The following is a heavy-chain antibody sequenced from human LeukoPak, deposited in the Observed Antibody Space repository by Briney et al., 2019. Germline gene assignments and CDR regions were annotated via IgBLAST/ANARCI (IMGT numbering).Heavy chain of an antibody. CDR3: ARALPGYSYGSYYFDY. D-gene: IGHD5-18*01. J-gene: IGHJ4*02. CDR1: GGSISSYY. V-gene: IGHV4-4*07. Sequence: SETLSLTCTVSGGSISSYYWSWIRQPAGKGLEWIGRIYTSGSTNYNPSLRSRVTMSVDTSKNQFSLKLSSVTAADTVVYYCARALPGYSYGSYYFDYWGQGTLVTVSS. CDR2: IYTSGST.